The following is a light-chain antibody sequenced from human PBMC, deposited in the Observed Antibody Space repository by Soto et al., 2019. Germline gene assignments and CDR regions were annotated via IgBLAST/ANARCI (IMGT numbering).Light chain of an antibody. CDR2: EVS. CDR1: SSDVGGYNY. J-gene: IGLJ2*01. V-gene: IGLV2-14*01. Sequence: QSVLTQPASVSGSPGQSITISCTGTSSDVGGYNYVSWYQQHPGKAPKLMIYEVSHRPSGVSNRFSGSKSGNTASLTISGLQAEDEADYYCSSYTSISTVVFGGGTKLTVL. CDR3: SSYTSISTVV.